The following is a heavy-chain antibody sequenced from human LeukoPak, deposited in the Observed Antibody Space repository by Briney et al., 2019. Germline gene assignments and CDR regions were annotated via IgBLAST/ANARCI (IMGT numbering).Heavy chain of an antibody. V-gene: IGHV4-59*01. Sequence: SGTLSLTCTVSGGSISSYYWSWIRQPPGKGLEWIGYIYYSGSTNYNPSLKSRVTISVDTSKNQFSLKLSSVTAADTAVYYCARVAATGPYAPPYYYYMDVWGKGTTVTVSS. J-gene: IGHJ6*03. D-gene: IGHD1-1*01. CDR3: ARVAATGPYAPPYYYYMDV. CDR1: GGSISSYY. CDR2: IYYSGST.